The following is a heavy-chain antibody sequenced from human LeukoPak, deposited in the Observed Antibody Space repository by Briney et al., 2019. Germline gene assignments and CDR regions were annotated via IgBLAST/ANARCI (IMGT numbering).Heavy chain of an antibody. Sequence: SETLSLTCTVSGGSISSGGYYWSWIRQPPGKGLEWIGYIYHSGSTYYNPSLKSRVTISVDTSKNQFSLKLSSVTAADTAVYYCARDEGDSGYDPGGRFDPWGQGTLVTVSS. CDR3: ARDEGDSGYDPGGRFDP. CDR1: GGSISSGGYY. CDR2: IYHSGST. J-gene: IGHJ5*02. D-gene: IGHD5-12*01. V-gene: IGHV4-30-2*05.